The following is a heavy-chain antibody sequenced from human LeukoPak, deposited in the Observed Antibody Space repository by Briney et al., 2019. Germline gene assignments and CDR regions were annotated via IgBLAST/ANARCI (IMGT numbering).Heavy chain of an antibody. CDR1: GFTFSNYA. V-gene: IGHV3-23*01. J-gene: IGHJ3*02. Sequence: GGSLRLSCAASGFTFSNYAMSWVRQAPGKGPEWVSYIRGGGAVTHYAESVKGRFTISRDNFNNILYLQMSSLRAEDTAVYYCAKCESNYGNDALDIWGQGTMVTVSS. CDR2: IRGGGAVT. D-gene: IGHD5-18*01. CDR3: AKCESNYGNDALDI.